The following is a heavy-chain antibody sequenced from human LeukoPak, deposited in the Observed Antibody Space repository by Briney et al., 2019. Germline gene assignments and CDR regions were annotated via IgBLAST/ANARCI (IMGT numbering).Heavy chain of an antibody. CDR3: ARGGSSGPDY. D-gene: IGHD6-19*01. V-gene: IGHV4-59*01. CDR2: IYYTGST. CDR1: GGSISSYY. J-gene: IGHJ4*02. Sequence: SETLSLTCTVSGGSISSYYWSWIRQPPGKGLECIGYIYYTGSTNYNPSLKSRVTISVDTSKNQFSLKLSSVTAADTAVYYCARGGSSGPDYWGQGTLVTVSS.